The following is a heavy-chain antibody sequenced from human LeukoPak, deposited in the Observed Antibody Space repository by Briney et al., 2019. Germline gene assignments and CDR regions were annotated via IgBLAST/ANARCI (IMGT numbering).Heavy chain of an antibody. J-gene: IGHJ6*03. V-gene: IGHV1-69*05. CDR1: GGTFSSYA. CDR2: IIPIFGTG. D-gene: IGHD1-26*01. CDR3: AAALGPYYYYYMDV. Sequence: SVKVSCKASGGTFSSYAISWVRQAPGQGPEWMGGIIPIFGTGNYAQKFQGRVTITTDESTSTAYMELSSLRSEDTAVYYCAAALGPYYYYYMDVWGKGTTVTVSS.